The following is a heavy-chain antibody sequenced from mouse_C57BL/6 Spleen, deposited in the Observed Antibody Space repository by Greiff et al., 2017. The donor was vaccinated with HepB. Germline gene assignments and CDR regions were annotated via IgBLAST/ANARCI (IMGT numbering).Heavy chain of an antibody. CDR3: ARNHYGSSPFAY. D-gene: IGHD1-1*01. Sequence: QVQLQQPGAELVRPGTSVKLSCKASGYTFTSYWMHWVKQRPGQGLEWIGVIDPSDSYTNYNQKFKGKATLTVDTSSSTAYMQLSSLTSEDSAVYYCARNHYGSSPFAYWGQGTLVTVSA. CDR1: GYTFTSYW. CDR2: IDPSDSYT. J-gene: IGHJ3*01. V-gene: IGHV1-59*01.